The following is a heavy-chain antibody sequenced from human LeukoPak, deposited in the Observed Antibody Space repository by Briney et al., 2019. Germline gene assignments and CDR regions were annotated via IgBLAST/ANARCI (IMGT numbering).Heavy chain of an antibody. V-gene: IGHV1-69*01. CDR1: GGTFSSYA. Sequence: GASVKVSCKASGGTFSSYAISWVRQAPGQGLEWMGGIIPIFGTANYAQKFQGRVTITADESPSTAHMELSSLRSEDTAVYYCAREREGSGWHGADYWGQGTLVTVSS. CDR3: AREREGSGWHGADY. CDR2: IIPIFGTA. J-gene: IGHJ4*02. D-gene: IGHD6-19*01.